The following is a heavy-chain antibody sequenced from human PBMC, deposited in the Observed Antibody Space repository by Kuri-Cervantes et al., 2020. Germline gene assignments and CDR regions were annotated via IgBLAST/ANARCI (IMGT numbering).Heavy chain of an antibody. CDR3: AKSAIRRNDY. CDR2: ISGSGGST. Sequence: GESLKISCAASGFTFSSYAMSWVRQAPGKGLEWVSAISGSGGSTYYADSVKGRFTISRDNPKNTLYLQMNSLRAEDTAVYYCAKSAIRRNDYWGQGTLVTVSS. V-gene: IGHV3-23*01. D-gene: IGHD3-3*01. J-gene: IGHJ4*02. CDR1: GFTFSSYA.